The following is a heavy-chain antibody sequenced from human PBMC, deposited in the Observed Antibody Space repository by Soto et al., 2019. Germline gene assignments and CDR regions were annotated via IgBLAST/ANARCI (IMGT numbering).Heavy chain of an antibody. D-gene: IGHD3-3*01. CDR1: GYTLTELS. CDR3: ATFDPSLLRFLEPRPFDP. V-gene: IGHV1-24*01. J-gene: IGHJ5*02. CDR2: FDPEDGET. Sequence: ASVKVSCKVSGYTLTELSMHWVRQAPGKGLEWMGGFDPEDGETIYAQKFQGRVTMTEDTSTDTAYMELSSLRSEDTAVYYCATFDPSLLRFLEPRPFDPWGQGTLVTSPQ.